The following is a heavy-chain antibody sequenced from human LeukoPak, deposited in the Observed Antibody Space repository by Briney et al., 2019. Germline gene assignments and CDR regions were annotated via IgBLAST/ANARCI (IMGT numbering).Heavy chain of an antibody. CDR3: ARGDAGSGYFFDY. V-gene: IGHV3-21*01. CDR2: ISSSSYI. D-gene: IGHD3-3*01. J-gene: IGHJ4*02. Sequence: GGSLRLSCAASGFTFSSYSMNWVRQAPGKGLEWVSSISSSSYIYYADSVKGRFTISRDNAKNSLYLQVNSLRAEDTAVYYCARGDAGSGYFFDYWGQGTLVTVSS. CDR1: GFTFSSYS.